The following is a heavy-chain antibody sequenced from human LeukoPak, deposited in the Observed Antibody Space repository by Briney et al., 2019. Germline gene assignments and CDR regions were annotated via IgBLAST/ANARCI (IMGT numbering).Heavy chain of an antibody. CDR3: SRDFVGADDY. CDR2: INRDGSRI. V-gene: IGHV3-74*01. Sequence: PGGSLRLSCAASGFTLSKYWMHWVRQAPGKGPVWVSRINRDGSRIDYADSVKGRFTISRDSDKKTLYLQMNSLRAEDTAVYYCSRDFVGADDYWGQGTLVTVSS. J-gene: IGHJ4*02. D-gene: IGHD1-26*01. CDR1: GFTLSKYW.